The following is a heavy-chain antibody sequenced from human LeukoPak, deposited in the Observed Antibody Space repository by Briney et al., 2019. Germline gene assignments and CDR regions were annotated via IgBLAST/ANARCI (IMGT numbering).Heavy chain of an antibody. V-gene: IGHV3-23*01. CDR1: GFTFSSYA. CDR2: ISGSGGST. D-gene: IGHD2-2*02. Sequence: TGGSLRLSCAASGFTFSSYAMSWVRQAPGKGLVWASAISGSGGSTYYADSVKGRFTISRDNSKNTLYLQMNSVRAGDTGVYYCAKVRFCSSTSCYRVFDYWGQGTLVTVSS. J-gene: IGHJ4*02. CDR3: AKVRFCSSTSCYRVFDY.